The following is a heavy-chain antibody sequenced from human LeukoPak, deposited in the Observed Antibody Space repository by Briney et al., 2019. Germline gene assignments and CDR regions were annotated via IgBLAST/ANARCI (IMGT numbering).Heavy chain of an antibody. CDR2: IRSKAYGGTT. D-gene: IGHD1-1*01. CDR1: GFTFGDYA. Sequence: GGSLRLSCTASGFTFGDYAMSWVRQAPGKGLEWVGFIRSKAYGGTTEYPASVKGRFTISRDDSKSIAYLQMNSLKTEDTAVYYCTRVKRYAPRGASSWFDPWGQGTLVTVSS. J-gene: IGHJ5*02. CDR3: TRVKRYAPRGASSWFDP. V-gene: IGHV3-49*04.